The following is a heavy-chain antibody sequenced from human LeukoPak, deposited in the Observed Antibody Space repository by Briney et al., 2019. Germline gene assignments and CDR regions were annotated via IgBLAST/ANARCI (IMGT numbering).Heavy chain of an antibody. CDR2: INAGNGNT. CDR1: GYIFTSYA. J-gene: IGHJ5*02. D-gene: IGHD6-13*01. CDR3: ARDIDRVFNWFDP. V-gene: IGHV1-3*01. Sequence: GASVKVSCKASGYIFTSYAMHWVRQAPGQRLEWMGWINAGNGNTKYSQTFQGRVTITRDTSATTVYMELSSLRSEDTAVYYCARDIDRVFNWFDPWAREPWSPSPQ.